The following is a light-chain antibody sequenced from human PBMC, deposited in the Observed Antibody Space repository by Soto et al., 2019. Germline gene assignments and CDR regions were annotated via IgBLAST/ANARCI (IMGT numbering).Light chain of an antibody. CDR2: AAS. Sequence: DIQMTQSPSSLSASVGDRVTITCRASQSISSYLNWYQQKPGKAPKLLIYAASSLQSGVPSRFSGSGSGTDFTLTISSLQPEDFATYYCQQIYRTPLTFGGGTKVEIK. V-gene: IGKV1-39*01. CDR1: QSISSY. CDR3: QQIYRTPLT. J-gene: IGKJ4*01.